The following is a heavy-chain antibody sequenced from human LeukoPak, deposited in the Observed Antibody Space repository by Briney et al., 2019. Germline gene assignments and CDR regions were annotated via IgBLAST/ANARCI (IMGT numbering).Heavy chain of an antibody. D-gene: IGHD1/OR15-1a*01. J-gene: IGHJ4*02. Sequence: SETLSLTCTVSGGSVSSGHYYWSWIRQHPGKGLEWIGYIYSSGTTYYNPSLKSRLTISVDTSKNQFSLKLSSVTGADTAVYYCARAAQNWNNAPYFDFWGQETLVTVSS. CDR2: IYSSGTT. V-gene: IGHV4-31*03. CDR1: GGSVSSGHYY. CDR3: ARAAQNWNNAPYFDF.